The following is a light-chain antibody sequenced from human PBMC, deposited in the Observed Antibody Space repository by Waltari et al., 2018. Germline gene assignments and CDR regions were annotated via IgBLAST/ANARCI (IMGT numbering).Light chain of an antibody. CDR3: SSYTASRALEVL. J-gene: IGLJ2*01. CDR1: NSDVGDFHF. V-gene: IGLV2-14*03. CDR2: DVS. Sequence: QSALTQPASVSGSPGQSITISSTGTNSDVGDFHFVPWSQPHPGEAPNLLIYDVSNRPSGVSHRFSGSKSGNTASLTISGLQAEDEADYYCSSYTASRALEVLFGGGTKLTVL.